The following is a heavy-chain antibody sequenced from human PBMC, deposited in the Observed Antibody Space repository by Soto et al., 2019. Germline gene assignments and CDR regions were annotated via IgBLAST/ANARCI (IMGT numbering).Heavy chain of an antibody. CDR2: IFYSGTT. CDR1: GVSISSSTYD. CDR3: ARHLVWGTGSRQQLADV. J-gene: IGHJ4*02. D-gene: IGHD6-6*01. V-gene: IGHV4-39*01. Sequence: QLQLQESGPGLVKPSETLSLTCTVSGVSISSSTYDWGWIRQAPGKGPECIGSIFYSGTTYYNPSLQSRVSMFVDTSKNQFSLKLSSVTAADTAVYYCARHLVWGTGSRQQLADVWGQGTLVTVSS.